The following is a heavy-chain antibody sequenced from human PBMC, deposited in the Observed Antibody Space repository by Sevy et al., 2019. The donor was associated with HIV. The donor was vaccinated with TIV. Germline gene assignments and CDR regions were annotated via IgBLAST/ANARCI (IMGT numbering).Heavy chain of an antibody. CDR3: AGEGCGKPHDY. J-gene: IGHJ4*02. D-gene: IGHD2-15*01. CDR1: GFPFNIYS. V-gene: IGHV3-23*01. Sequence: GGSLRLSCATSGFPFNIYSMSWVRQAPGKGLEWVSTLSFGCGKINYADSVKGRFTISRANSQNTLYLEMNSLRAEDTARYFCAGEGCGKPHDYWGRGTLVTVSS. CDR2: LSFGCGKI.